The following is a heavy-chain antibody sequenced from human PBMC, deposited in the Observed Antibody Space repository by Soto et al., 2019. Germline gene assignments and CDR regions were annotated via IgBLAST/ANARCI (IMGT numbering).Heavy chain of an antibody. V-gene: IGHV4-59*01. CDR1: GGSINLYY. CDR2: VYYNGST. CDR3: ARGPGASGTYHYFFDY. J-gene: IGHJ4*02. Sequence: KPSETLSLTCTVSGGSINLYYWSWIRQSPGKGLEWIGYVYYNGSTTYNPSLKSRVTISLDASKNQFSLNLNSATAADTAVYYCARGPGASGTYHYFFDYWGPGTLVTVSS. D-gene: IGHD3-10*01.